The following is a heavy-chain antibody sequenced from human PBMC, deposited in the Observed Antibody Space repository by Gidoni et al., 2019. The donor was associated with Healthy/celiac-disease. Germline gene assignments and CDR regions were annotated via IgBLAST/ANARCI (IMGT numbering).Heavy chain of an antibody. CDR1: GHTLPSYY. J-gene: IGHJ4*02. V-gene: IGHV1-46*01. CDR3: ARGYYSDSTHPFDY. CDR2: INPSGGST. D-gene: IGHD3-22*01. Sequence: QVQLVESGAEVKKPGAAVKVSGKAAGHTLPSYYMHWVRQAPGQGLEWMGIINPSGGSTSYAQKFQGRVTMTRDTSTCTVYMELSSLGSEDTAVYYCARGYYSDSTHPFDYLGQGTLVTVSS.